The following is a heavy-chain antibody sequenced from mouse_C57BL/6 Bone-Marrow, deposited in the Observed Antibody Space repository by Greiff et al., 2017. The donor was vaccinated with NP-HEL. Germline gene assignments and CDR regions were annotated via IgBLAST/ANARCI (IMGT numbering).Heavy chain of an antibody. CDR2: IWGGGST. CDR1: GFSFTSYG. Sequence: VQVVESGPGLVAPSQSLSISCTVSGFSFTSYGVDWVRQPPGKGLEWLGVIWGGGSTIYYSATMYRLSISKDNAKSKVFLKMNSLQTDDTAMYYCAKHGYGSSDWDFDVWGTGTTVTVAS. D-gene: IGHD1-1*01. V-gene: IGHV2-9*01. CDR3: AKHGYGSSDWDFDV. J-gene: IGHJ1*03.